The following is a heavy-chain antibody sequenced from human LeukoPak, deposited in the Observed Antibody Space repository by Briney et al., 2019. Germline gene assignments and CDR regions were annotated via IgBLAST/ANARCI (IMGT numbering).Heavy chain of an antibody. CDR2: VNPNSGNT. D-gene: IGHD3-3*01. CDR1: GYIFSTYD. Sequence: GASVKVSCKASGYIFSTYDIHWVRQATGQGLEWMGWVNPNSGNTDFGQKFQGRLTITGNTSISTVYMELSSLRSEDTAVYYCARQSEFLEWLYYFDSWGQGTLVTVSS. CDR3: ARQSEFLEWLYYFDS. J-gene: IGHJ4*02. V-gene: IGHV1-8*03.